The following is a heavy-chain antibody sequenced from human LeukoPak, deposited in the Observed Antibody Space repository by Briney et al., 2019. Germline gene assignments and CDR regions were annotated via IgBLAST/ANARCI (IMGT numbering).Heavy chain of an antibody. Sequence: GGSLRLSCAASGFSFSKYWMHWVRQTPGEGLVWVARINEDGTYTSYADSVKGRFTISRDKARNTVFLQMNSLRAEDTAVYYCASDFDMGITPGDDFDFWGQGTLVTVSS. D-gene: IGHD3-9*01. J-gene: IGHJ4*02. CDR2: INEDGTYT. CDR3: ASDFDMGITPGDDFDF. V-gene: IGHV3-74*01. CDR1: GFSFSKYW.